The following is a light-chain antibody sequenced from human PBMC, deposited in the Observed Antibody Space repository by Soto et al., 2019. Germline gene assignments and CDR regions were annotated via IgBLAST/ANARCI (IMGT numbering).Light chain of an antibody. Sequence: QTVVTQEPSLTVSPGGTVTPTCASSTGAVTSGYYPNWFQQKPGQAPRALIYSTSNKNSWTPARFSGSLLGGKAALTLSGVQPEDEAEYYCLLYYGGAAVFGGGTKLTVL. CDR3: LLYYGGAAV. CDR1: TGAVTSGYY. V-gene: IGLV7-43*01. J-gene: IGLJ2*01. CDR2: STS.